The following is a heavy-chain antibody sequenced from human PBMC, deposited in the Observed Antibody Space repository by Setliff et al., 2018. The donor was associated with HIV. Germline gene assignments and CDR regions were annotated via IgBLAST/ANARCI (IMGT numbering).Heavy chain of an antibody. J-gene: IGHJ6*02. CDR1: GASIPGYY. V-gene: IGHV4-59*12. CDR3: ARDVKLAYCSGGSCPRAYFSGLDV. D-gene: IGHD2-15*01. CDR2: IYYSGST. Sequence: SETLSLTCTVSGASIPGYYWSWIRQPPEKGLEWIGYIYYSGSTKYNPSLKSRVTISVDTSKNQFSLHLNSVTAADTAVYYCARDVKLAYCSGGSCPRAYFSGLDVWGQGTTVTVSS.